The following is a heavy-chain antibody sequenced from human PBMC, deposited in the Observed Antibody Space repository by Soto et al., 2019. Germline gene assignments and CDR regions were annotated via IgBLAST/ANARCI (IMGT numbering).Heavy chain of an antibody. CDR3: AKEEAYSSGWGSFDY. CDR2: ISGSGVST. J-gene: IGHJ4*02. Sequence: EVQLLESGGGLVQPGGSLRVSCAASGFTFTSYAMSWVRQAPGKGLEWVSAISGSGVSTYYADSVKGRFTISRDNSKNTLFLQMNSLSAEDTAVYYCAKEEAYSSGWGSFDYWGQGTLVTVSS. CDR1: GFTFTSYA. D-gene: IGHD6-19*01. V-gene: IGHV3-23*01.